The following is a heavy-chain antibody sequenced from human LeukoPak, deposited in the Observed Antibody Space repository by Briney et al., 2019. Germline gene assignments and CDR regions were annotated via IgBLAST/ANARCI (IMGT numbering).Heavy chain of an antibody. CDR2: IYSGGSA. J-gene: IGHJ6*02. D-gene: IGHD3/OR15-3a*01. CDR3: ASDWTSGGRYYYYGMDV. V-gene: IGHV3-66*01. Sequence: PGGSLRLSCAASGFTVSSNYISWVRQAPGRGLEWVSVIYSGGSAYYADSVKGRFTVSRDNSKNTVYLQMNSLRAEDRAVYYCASDWTSGGRYYYYGMDVWGQGTTVTVSS. CDR1: GFTVSSNY.